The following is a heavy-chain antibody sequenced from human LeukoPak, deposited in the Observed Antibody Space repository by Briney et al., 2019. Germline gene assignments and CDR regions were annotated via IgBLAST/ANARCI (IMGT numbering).Heavy chain of an antibody. Sequence: SETLSLTCSVSGGSISSYYWSWIRQPPGKGLEWIGWIGYISYSESTNYNPSLKSRVTLSVDTSKNQFSLKVRSVTAADTAVYYCARGGASSRYLDYWGQGTLVTVSS. D-gene: IGHD6-13*01. V-gene: IGHV4-59*01. J-gene: IGHJ4*02. CDR2: ISYSEST. CDR1: GGSISSYY. CDR3: ARGGASSRYLDY.